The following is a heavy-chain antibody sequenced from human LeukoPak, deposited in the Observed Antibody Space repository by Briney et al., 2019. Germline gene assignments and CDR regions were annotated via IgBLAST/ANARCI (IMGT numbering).Heavy chain of an antibody. CDR3: ARGPVLRFLEWLLIDY. D-gene: IGHD3-3*01. CDR2: INPNSGGT. V-gene: IGHV1-2*02. CDR1: GYTFTGYY. J-gene: IGHJ4*02. Sequence: ASVKVSCKASGYTFTGYYMHWVRQAPGQGLEWMGWINPNSGGTNYAQKFQARVTMTRDTSIRTAYMELSRLRSDDTAVYYCARGPVLRFLEWLLIDYWGQGTLVTVSS.